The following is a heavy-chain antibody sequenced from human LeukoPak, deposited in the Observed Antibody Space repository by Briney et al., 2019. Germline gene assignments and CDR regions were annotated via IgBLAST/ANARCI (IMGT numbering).Heavy chain of an antibody. CDR3: ARGGYDTTFDI. Sequence: PGGSLRLSCAASGFTVSSNYMSWVRQAPGKELEWVSVIYSGGSTYYADSVKGRFTISRDNSKNTLYLQMNSLRAEDTAVYYCARGGYDTTFDIWGQWTMVTVSS. J-gene: IGHJ3*02. V-gene: IGHV3-66*01. CDR1: GFTVSSNY. D-gene: IGHD3-22*01. CDR2: IYSGGST.